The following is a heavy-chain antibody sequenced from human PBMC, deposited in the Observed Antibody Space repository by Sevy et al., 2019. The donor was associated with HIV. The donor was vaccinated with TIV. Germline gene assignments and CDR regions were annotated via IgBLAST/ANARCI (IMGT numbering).Heavy chain of an antibody. Sequence: GGSLRVSCAASGFTFSKYSMSWVRQPPGKGLEWVSTLSFGCGEINYADSVKGRFTISRDNSKGSVYLQMNNLRPEDTAVYYCAREGCTKPHDYWGQGTLVTVSS. CDR2: LSFGCGEI. V-gene: IGHV3-23*01. CDR1: GFTFSKYS. D-gene: IGHD2-8*01. CDR3: AREGCTKPHDY. J-gene: IGHJ4*02.